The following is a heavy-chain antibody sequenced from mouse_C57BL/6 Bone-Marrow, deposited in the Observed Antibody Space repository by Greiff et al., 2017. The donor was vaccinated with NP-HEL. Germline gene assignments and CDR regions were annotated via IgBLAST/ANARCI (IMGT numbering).Heavy chain of an antibody. CDR1: GFTFSDYY. CDR3: AREGGAFDY. J-gene: IGHJ2*01. Sequence: EVQVVESEGGLVQPGSSMKLSCTASGFTFSDYYMAWVRQVPEKGLEWVANINYDGSSTYYLDSLKSRFIISRDNEKNILYLQMSSLKSEDTATYYCAREGGAFDYWGQGTTLTVSS. V-gene: IGHV5-16*01. CDR2: INYDGSST.